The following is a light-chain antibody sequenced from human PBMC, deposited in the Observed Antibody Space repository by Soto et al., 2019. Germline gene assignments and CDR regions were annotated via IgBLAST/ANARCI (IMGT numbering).Light chain of an antibody. V-gene: IGKV3-11*01. J-gene: IGKJ4*01. CDR1: QSVGTS. CDR3: LQRATWPLT. CDR2: DAS. Sequence: EIVLTQSPATLSLSPGERATLSCRASQSVGTSLGWYQQKPGQAPRLLIYDASNRATGIPARFSGSGSGTDFTLTISSPGPEDLAVYYCLQRATWPLTFGGGTKVEI.